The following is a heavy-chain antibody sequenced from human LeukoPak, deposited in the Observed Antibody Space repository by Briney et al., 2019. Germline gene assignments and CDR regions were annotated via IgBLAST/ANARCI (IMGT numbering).Heavy chain of an antibody. CDR2: IYYSGST. J-gene: IGHJ4*02. CDR3: ARSFDY. CDR1: DGSISSTNKY. V-gene: IGHV4-39*07. Sequence: SETLSLTCTVSDGSISSTNKYWGWIRQPPGKGLEWIGSIYYSGSTYYNPSLESRITLSIDTSKNQFSLKLSSVTAADTAVYYCARSFDYWGQGTLVTVSS.